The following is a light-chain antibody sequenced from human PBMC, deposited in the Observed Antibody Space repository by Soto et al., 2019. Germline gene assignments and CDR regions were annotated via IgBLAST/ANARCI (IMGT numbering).Light chain of an antibody. Sequence: DIQMTQSPSTLSGSVGDRVTITCRASQTISSWLAWYQQKPGKAPKLLIYKASTLKSGVPSRFSGSGSGTEFILTISSVQPDDFATYYCQHYNSYAEAFGQGTKVELK. V-gene: IGKV1-5*03. CDR3: QHYNSYAEA. J-gene: IGKJ1*01. CDR2: KAS. CDR1: QTISSW.